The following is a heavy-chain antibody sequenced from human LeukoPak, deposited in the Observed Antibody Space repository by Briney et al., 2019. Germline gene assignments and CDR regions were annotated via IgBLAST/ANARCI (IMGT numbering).Heavy chain of an antibody. CDR1: GGSISSSSYY. J-gene: IGHJ5*02. CDR3: ARQTKTWNIGTTENWFDP. Sequence: SETLSLTCTVSGGSISSSSYYWGWIRQPPGKGLEWIGSIYYSGSTYYNPSLKSRVTIPVDTSKNQFSLKLSSVTAADTAVYYCARQTKTWNIGTTENWFDPWGQGTLVTVSS. V-gene: IGHV4-39*07. CDR2: IYYSGST. D-gene: IGHD1/OR15-1a*01.